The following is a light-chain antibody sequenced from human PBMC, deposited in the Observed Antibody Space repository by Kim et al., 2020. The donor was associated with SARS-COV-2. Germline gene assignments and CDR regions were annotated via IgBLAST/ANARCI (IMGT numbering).Light chain of an antibody. CDR3: SSYAGGNNVV. CDR1: SSDVGAYNY. Sequence: QSALTQPPSASGPPGQSVAISCTGTSSDVGAYNYVSWYQQHPGKAPKLMIYELDKRPSGVPDRFSGSKSGNTASLTVSGLQAEDEADYYCSSYAGGNNVVFGGGTQLTVL. V-gene: IGLV2-8*01. J-gene: IGLJ2*01. CDR2: ELD.